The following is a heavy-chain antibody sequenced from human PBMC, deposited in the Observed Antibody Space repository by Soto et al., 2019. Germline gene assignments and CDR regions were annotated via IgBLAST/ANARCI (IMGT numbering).Heavy chain of an antibody. CDR3: TKNYYFYS. CDR2: INIVGGAT. Sequence: EVQLLESGGGLVQPGGSLRLSCVASGFTFSNYAMSWVRQAPAKAPEWVSSINIVGGATNYADSVRGRFAMSRDDSTNTVFLQMNSLRADDTAVYYCTKNYYFYSWGQGTLVTVSS. J-gene: IGHJ4*02. CDR1: GFTFSNYA. V-gene: IGHV3-23*01.